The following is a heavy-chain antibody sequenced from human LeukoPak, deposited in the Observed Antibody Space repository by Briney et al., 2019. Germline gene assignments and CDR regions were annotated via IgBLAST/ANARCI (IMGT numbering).Heavy chain of an antibody. D-gene: IGHD6-19*01. CDR3: ARVRKQYGSGWYFDF. V-gene: IGHV5-51*01. CDR2: IYPGDSDL. Sequence: GESLKISCKGSGCSFSTYWIGWVRQMPGKGLEWMGIIYPGDSDLRYSPSFQGQVTISADKSISTAYLQWSSLKASDTAMYYCARVRKQYGSGWYFDFWGQGTLVTVSS. CDR1: GCSFSTYW. J-gene: IGHJ4*02.